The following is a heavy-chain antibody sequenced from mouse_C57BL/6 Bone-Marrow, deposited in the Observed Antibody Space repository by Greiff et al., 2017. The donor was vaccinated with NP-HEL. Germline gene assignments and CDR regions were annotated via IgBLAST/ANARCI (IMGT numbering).Heavy chain of an antibody. CDR2: ISYSGST. Sequence: EVKVVESGPGLAKPSQTLSLTCSVTGYSITSDYWNWIRKFPGNKLEYMGYISYSGSTYYNPSLKSRISITRDTSKNQYYLQLNSVTTEDTATYYCARSPLWLRRNDYAMDYWGQGTSVTVSS. D-gene: IGHD2-2*01. CDR1: GYSITSDY. V-gene: IGHV3-8*01. CDR3: ARSPLWLRRNDYAMDY. J-gene: IGHJ4*01.